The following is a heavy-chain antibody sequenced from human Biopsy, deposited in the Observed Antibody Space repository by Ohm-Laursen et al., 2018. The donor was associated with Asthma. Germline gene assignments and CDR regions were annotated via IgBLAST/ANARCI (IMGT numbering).Heavy chain of an antibody. CDR1: SGSGGYMRSGNYY. Sequence: SETLSLTCSLSSGSGGYMRSGNYYWGWIRQPPGKGLEWIGSIYYSGTTYYNPSLESRVTVSADTSKNQFSLKLTSVTAADTAVYYCARQKLAAAEGPFDLWGQGTMVTVSS. V-gene: IGHV4-39*01. CDR3: ARQKLAAAEGPFDL. J-gene: IGHJ3*01. CDR2: IYYSGTT. D-gene: IGHD6-13*01.